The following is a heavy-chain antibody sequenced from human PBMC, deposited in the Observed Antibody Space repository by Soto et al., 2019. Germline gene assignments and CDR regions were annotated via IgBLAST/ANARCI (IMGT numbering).Heavy chain of an antibody. CDR1: GFTFSDYY. V-gene: IGHV3-11*05. J-gene: IGHJ4*02. Sequence: QVQLVESGGGLVKPGGSLRLSCAASGFTFSDYYMSWIRQAPGKGLEWVSYISSSSSYTNYADSVKGRFTISRDNAKNSLYLQMNSLSAEDTAVYYCASTDSSGCYIGYWGRGTLVTVSS. CDR3: ASTDSSGCYIGY. CDR2: ISSSSSYT. D-gene: IGHD6-19*01.